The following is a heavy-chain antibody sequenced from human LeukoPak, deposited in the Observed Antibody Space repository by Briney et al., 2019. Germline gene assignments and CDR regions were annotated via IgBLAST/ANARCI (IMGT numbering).Heavy chain of an antibody. CDR1: GFTFSSYA. J-gene: IGHJ4*02. D-gene: IGHD3-10*01. Sequence: PGGSLRLSCAASGFTFSSYAMSWVRQAPGKGLEWVSAISGSGGSTYYADSVKGRFTISRDNSKNTLYLQMNSLRAEDTAVYYCAKGEFSLLWFGELLDYWGQGTLVTVSS. CDR2: ISGSGGST. V-gene: IGHV3-23*01. CDR3: AKGEFSLLWFGELLDY.